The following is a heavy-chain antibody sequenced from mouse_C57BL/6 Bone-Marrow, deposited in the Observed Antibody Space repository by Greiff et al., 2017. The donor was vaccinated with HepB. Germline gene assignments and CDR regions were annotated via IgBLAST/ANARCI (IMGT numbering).Heavy chain of an antibody. CDR1: GYAFTNYL. D-gene: IGHD3-1*01. J-gene: IGHJ2*01. V-gene: IGHV1-54*01. CDR3: ARSSSYFDY. CDR2: INPGSGGT. Sequence: QVKLQESGAELVRPGTSVKVSCKASGYAFTNYLIEWVKQRPGQGLEWIGVINPGSGGTNYNEKFKGKATLTADKSSSTAYMQLSSLTSEDSAVYFCARSSSYFDYWGQGTTLTVSS.